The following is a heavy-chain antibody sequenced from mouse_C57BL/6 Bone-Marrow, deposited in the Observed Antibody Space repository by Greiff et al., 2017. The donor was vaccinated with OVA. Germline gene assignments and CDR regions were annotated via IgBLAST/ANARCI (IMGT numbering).Heavy chain of an antibody. CDR3: ARKVYYYGSSYDWYFDV. CDR1: GYTFTDYY. J-gene: IGHJ1*03. V-gene: IGHV1-75*01. CDR2: IFPGSGST. Sequence: VQLQQSGPELVKPGASVKISCKASGYTFTDYYINWVKQRPGQGLEWIGWIFPGSGSTYYNEKFKGKATLTVDKSSSTAYMLLSSLTSEDSAVYFCARKVYYYGSSYDWYFDVWGTGTTVTVSS. D-gene: IGHD1-1*01.